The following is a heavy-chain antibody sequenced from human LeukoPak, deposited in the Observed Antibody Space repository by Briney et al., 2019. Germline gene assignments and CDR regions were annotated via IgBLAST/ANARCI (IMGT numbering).Heavy chain of an antibody. Sequence: GGSLRLSCAASGFTFSSYSMNWARQAPGKGLEWVSSISSSSSYIYYADSVKGRFTISRDNAKNSLYLQMNSLRAEDTAVYYCARDVRGYSYGYDYWGQGTLVTVSS. CDR3: ARDVRGYSYGYDY. CDR2: ISSSSSYI. V-gene: IGHV3-21*01. J-gene: IGHJ4*02. CDR1: GFTFSSYS. D-gene: IGHD5-18*01.